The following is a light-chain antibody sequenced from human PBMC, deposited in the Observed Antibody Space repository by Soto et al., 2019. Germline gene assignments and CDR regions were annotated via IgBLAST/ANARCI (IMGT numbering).Light chain of an antibody. Sequence: EIVLTQSPGSLSLSPGQRATLSCRASQSVDSTFFGWYQKKPGQAPRLLIYGASKRDTGVPDRFSGSGSGTDFTLTISRLEPEDLAVYYCQQYMSSVTFGQGTKVEI. J-gene: IGKJ1*01. CDR1: QSVDSTF. CDR2: GAS. CDR3: QQYMSSVT. V-gene: IGKV3-20*01.